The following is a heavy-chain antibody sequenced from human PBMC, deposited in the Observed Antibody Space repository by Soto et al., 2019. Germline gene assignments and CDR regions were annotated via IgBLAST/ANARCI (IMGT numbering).Heavy chain of an antibody. V-gene: IGHV3-72*01. J-gene: IGHJ6*02. D-gene: IGHD4-4*01. CDR3: GRGGYRHYSAYYYYALDV. CDR2: TRDKPNSYTT. CDR1: GFTLSDYY. Sequence: PGGSLRLSCVASGFTLSDYYVDWVRQAPGKGLEWVGRTRDKPNSYTTEYAASVEGRFTISRDDSKNSLYLQLNSLNTEDTAVYYCGRGGYRHYSAYYYYALDVWGQGTTVIVSS.